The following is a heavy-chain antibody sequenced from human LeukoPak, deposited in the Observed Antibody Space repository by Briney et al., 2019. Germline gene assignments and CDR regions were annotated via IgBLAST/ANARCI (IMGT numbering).Heavy chain of an antibody. D-gene: IGHD2-15*01. J-gene: IGHJ4*02. CDR2: INGDGTST. CDR1: GFTFGDYS. CDR3: ARDGYCSGGSCYKGRFDY. V-gene: IGHV3-74*01. Sequence: GGSLRLSCTASGFTFGDYSMNWVRQAPGKGLVWVSRINGDGTSTSYADSVKGRFTISRDNAKNTLYLQMNSLRAEDTAVYYCARDGYCSGGSCYKGRFDYWGQGTLVTVSS.